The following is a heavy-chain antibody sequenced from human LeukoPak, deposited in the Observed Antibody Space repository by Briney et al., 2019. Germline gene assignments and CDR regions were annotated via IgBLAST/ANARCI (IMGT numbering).Heavy chain of an antibody. CDR3: ARDFGYGDYFFDD. V-gene: IGHV4-4*07. CDR1: GGSISSYY. Sequence: SETLSLTCTVSGGSISSYYWSWIRQPAGEGLEWIGRLHTSGSTHYNPSLKSRVTMSVDTSRNQFSLKLSSVTAADTAVYYCARDFGYGDYFFDDWGQGTLVTVSS. D-gene: IGHD4-17*01. CDR2: LHTSGST. J-gene: IGHJ4*02.